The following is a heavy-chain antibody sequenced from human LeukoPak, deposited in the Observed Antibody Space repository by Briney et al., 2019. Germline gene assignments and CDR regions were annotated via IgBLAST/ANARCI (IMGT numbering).Heavy chain of an antibody. CDR3: VRIGQDYYYYGMDV. CDR1: GFTFSSYA. J-gene: IGHJ6*02. V-gene: IGHV3-64D*06. Sequence: GGSLRLSCAASGFTFSSYAMHWVRQAPGKGLEYVSAISSNGGSTYYADSVKGKFTISRDNSKNTLYLQMSSLRAEDTAVYYCVRIGQDYYYYGMDVWGQGTTVTVSS. D-gene: IGHD2/OR15-2a*01. CDR2: ISSNGGST.